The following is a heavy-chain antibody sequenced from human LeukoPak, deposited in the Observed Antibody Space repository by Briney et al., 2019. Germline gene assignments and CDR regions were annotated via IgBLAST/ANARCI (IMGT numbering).Heavy chain of an antibody. J-gene: IGHJ6*04. CDR1: GFTFSSYA. CDR3: ARDAVTISRSSHPNYGMDV. CDR2: ISYDGSNK. V-gene: IGHV3-30*04. Sequence: PGRSLRLSCAASGFTFSSYAMHWVRQAPGKGLEWVAVISYDGSNKYYADSVKGRFTISRDNSKNTLHLQMNSLRAEDTAVYYCARDAVTISRSSHPNYGMDVWGKGTTVTVSS. D-gene: IGHD3-9*01.